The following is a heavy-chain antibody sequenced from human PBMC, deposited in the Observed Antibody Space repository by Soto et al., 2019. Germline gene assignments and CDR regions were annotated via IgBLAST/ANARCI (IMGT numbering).Heavy chain of an antibody. CDR1: GFTFSSYS. D-gene: IGHD3-3*01. Sequence: PGGSLRLSCAASGFTFSSYSMNWVRQAPGKGLEWVSSISSSSYIYYADSVKGRFTISRDNAKNSLYLQMNSLRAEDTAVYYCARPLGWRDAFDIWGQGTMVTVSS. V-gene: IGHV3-21*01. J-gene: IGHJ3*02. CDR3: ARPLGWRDAFDI. CDR2: ISSSSYI.